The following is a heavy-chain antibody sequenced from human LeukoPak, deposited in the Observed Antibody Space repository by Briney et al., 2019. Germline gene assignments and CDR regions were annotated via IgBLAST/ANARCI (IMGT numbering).Heavy chain of an antibody. CDR3: AKGYSAWFFDC. CDR2: ILNNGGST. D-gene: IGHD6-19*01. J-gene: IGHJ4*02. V-gene: IGHV3-23*01. CDR1: GFTFSSYA. Sequence: PGGSLRLSCVASGFTFSSYAMSWVRQAPGKGLEWVSSILNNGGSTNYADSVKGRFTISRDNSKNTLFLEMNSLRAEDTAVYYCAKGYSAWFFDCWGQGTLVTVSS.